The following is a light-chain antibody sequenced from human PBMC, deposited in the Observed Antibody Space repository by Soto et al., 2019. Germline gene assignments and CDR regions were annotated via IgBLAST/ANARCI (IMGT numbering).Light chain of an antibody. CDR2: GAS. Sequence: EIVSSQSAGTPSLAPGDRATLSCRGSQSVSSYSLAWYQQKPGHPPRFFIYGASTRATGIPDRFSGSGSGTDFTLTISRLEPEDFAVYYCQQYGNSPITFGQGTRLEI. CDR1: QSVSSYS. CDR3: QQYGNSPIT. V-gene: IGKV3-20*01. J-gene: IGKJ5*01.